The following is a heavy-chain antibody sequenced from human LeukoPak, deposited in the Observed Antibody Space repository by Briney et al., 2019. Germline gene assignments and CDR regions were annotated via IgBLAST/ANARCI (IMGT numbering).Heavy chain of an antibody. D-gene: IGHD2-2*01. CDR2: ISSDGSST. J-gene: IGHJ4*02. CDR3: ARVSVCSSASCYSVFDY. V-gene: IGHV3-74*01. CDR1: GFTFSSYW. Sequence: GGSLRLSCAASGFTFSSYWMHWVRQAPGKGLVWVSRISSDGSSTSYADSVKGRFTISRDNAKNTLRLQMNSLRAEDTAVYYCARVSVCSSASCYSVFDYLGQGTLVTVSS.